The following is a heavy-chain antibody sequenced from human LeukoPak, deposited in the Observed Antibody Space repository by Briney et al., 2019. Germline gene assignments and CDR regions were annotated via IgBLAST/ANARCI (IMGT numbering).Heavy chain of an antibody. CDR2: INHSGST. CDR1: GGSFSGYY. Sequence: SETLSLTCAVYGGSFSGYYWSWIRQPPGKGLEWIGEINHSGSTNYNPSLRSRVTISVDTSKNQFSLKLSSVTAADTAVYYCARGEYSGSTYYFDYWGQGTLVTVSS. V-gene: IGHV4-34*01. J-gene: IGHJ4*02. CDR3: ARGEYSGSTYYFDY. D-gene: IGHD1-26*01.